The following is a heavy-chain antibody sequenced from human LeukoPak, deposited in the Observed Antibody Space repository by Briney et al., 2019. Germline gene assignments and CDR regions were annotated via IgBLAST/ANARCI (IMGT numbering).Heavy chain of an antibody. Sequence: GGSLRLSCAASGFTFSSYGIHWVRQAPGKGLEWVAFIRYDGSNKYYADSVKGRFTISRDNSKNTLYLQMNSLRAEDTAVYYCAKGNSSSWYVDPHVDYWGQGTLVTVSS. CDR2: IRYDGSNK. J-gene: IGHJ4*02. CDR3: AKGNSSSWYVDPHVDY. CDR1: GFTFSSYG. V-gene: IGHV3-30*02. D-gene: IGHD6-13*01.